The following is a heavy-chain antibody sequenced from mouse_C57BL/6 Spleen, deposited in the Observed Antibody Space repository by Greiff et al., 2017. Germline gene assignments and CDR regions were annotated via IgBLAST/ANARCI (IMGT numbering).Heavy chain of an antibody. Sequence: EVQLVESGGGLVKPGGSLKLSCAASGFTFSDYGMHWVRQAPEKGLEWVAYISSGSSTIYYADTVKGRFTISRDNAKNTLFLQMTSVRSEYTAMYYCATGPFAYWGQGTLGTVSA. J-gene: IGHJ3*01. D-gene: IGHD4-1*01. CDR2: ISSGSSTI. V-gene: IGHV5-17*01. CDR1: GFTFSDYG. CDR3: ATGPFAY.